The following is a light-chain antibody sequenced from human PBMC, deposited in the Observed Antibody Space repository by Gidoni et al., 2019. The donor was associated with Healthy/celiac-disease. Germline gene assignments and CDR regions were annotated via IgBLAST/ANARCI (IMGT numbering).Light chain of an antibody. CDR1: STDVGVYNY. V-gene: IGLV2-8*01. CDR3: SSYAGSNNVV. J-gene: IGLJ2*01. Sequence: QSALTPPPSASGSPGQSVTISCTGTSTDVGVYNYVSWYQQHPGKAPKLMIYEVSKRPSGVPDRFSGSKSGNTASLTVSGLQAEDEADYYGSSYAGSNNVVFGGGTKLTVL. CDR2: EVS.